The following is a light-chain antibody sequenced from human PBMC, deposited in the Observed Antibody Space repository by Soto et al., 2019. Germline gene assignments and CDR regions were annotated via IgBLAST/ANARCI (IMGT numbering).Light chain of an antibody. V-gene: IGKV3-20*01. CDR1: QRVSNSY. CDR2: GAF. J-gene: IGKJ1*01. Sequence: EIVLTQSPGTLSLSPGERVTLYCKASQRVSNSYFAWYQQRHGQAPRLLIYGAFSRATDAPDRFSGSESGSEFTLTIDRLAPEDSGVYFCQQYANSPRTFGQGTKVEVK. CDR3: QQYANSPRT.